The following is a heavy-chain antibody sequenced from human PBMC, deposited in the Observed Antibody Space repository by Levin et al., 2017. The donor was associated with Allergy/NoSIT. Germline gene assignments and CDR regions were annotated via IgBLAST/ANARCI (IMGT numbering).Heavy chain of an antibody. J-gene: IGHJ5*02. CDR3: SRGSGVRRQNWFDP. Sequence: ASVKVSCKASGYTFTSYDINWVRQATGQGLEWMGWMNPNSGNTGYAQKFQGRVTMTRNTSISTAYMELSSLRSEDTAVYYCSRGSGVRRQNWFDPWGQGTLVTVSS. V-gene: IGHV1-8*01. CDR1: GYTFTSYD. CDR2: MNPNSGNT. D-gene: IGHD3-10*01.